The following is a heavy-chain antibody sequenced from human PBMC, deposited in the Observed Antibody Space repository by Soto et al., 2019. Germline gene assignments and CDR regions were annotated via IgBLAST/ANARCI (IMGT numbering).Heavy chain of an antibody. Sequence: SETLSLTCTVSGGSISGYYWGWIRQPPGKGLEWIGYLYYSGSANYNPSLKSRVTISVDASKSEFSLKMNFVTTADTAVYYCSAERAGDYIEYWGLGAEVTVPS. J-gene: IGHJ4*02. CDR3: SAERAGDYIEY. D-gene: IGHD2-21*01. V-gene: IGHV4-59*01. CDR2: LYYSGSA. CDR1: GGSISGYY.